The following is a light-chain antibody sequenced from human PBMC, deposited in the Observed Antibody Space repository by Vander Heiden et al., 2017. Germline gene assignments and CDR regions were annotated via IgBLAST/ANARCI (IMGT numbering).Light chain of an antibody. CDR3: QQYNIYPS. CDR2: DAS. CDR1: QSINTW. V-gene: IGKV1-5*01. J-gene: IGKJ2*01. Sequence: DIQMTQSPSTLSASVGDRVTITCRASQSINTWLAWYQQKPGKAPKLRIYDASTLESGVPSRFSGSGSGTEFSLTISSLQPDDFATYFCQQYNIYPSFGQGTKLEIK.